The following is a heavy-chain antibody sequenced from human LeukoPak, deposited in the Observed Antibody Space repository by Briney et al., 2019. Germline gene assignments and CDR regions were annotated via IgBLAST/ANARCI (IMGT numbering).Heavy chain of an antibody. CDR1: GFTVSSNY. D-gene: IGHD1-26*01. J-gene: IGHJ4*02. CDR3: AKLVGATHNDY. CDR2: IYSGGST. Sequence: PGGSLRLSCAASGFTVSSNYMSWVRQAPGKGLEWVSVIYSGGSTYYADSVKGRFTISRNNSKNTLYLQMNSLRAEDTAVYYCAKLVGATHNDYWGQGTLVTVSS. V-gene: IGHV3-66*04.